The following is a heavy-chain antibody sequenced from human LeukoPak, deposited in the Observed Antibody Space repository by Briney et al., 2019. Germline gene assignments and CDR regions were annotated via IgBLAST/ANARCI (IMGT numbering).Heavy chain of an antibody. V-gene: IGHV3-21*01. CDR3: ARDAQFLEWLPFDY. D-gene: IGHD3-3*01. CDR2: ISSSSSYI. Sequence: GGSLRLSCAASGFTFSSYSMNWVRQAPGKGLEWVSSISSSSSYIYYADSVKGRFTISRDNAKNSLYLQMNSLRAEDTAVYYCARDAQFLEWLPFDYWGQGTLVTVSS. J-gene: IGHJ4*02. CDR1: GFTFSSYS.